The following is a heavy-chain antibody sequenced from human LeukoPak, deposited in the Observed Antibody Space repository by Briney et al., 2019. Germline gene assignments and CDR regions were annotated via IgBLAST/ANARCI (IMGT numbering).Heavy chain of an antibody. V-gene: IGHV3-11*04. J-gene: IGHJ4*02. CDR3: ARGADSGYSSDN. Sequence: PGGSLRLSCAASGFTFSDNYMTWVRQAPGKGLEWLSYISGNGGVIQYADSVKGRFTISRDNAKNTLYLQMNSLRAEDTAVYYCARGADSGYSSDNWGQGTLVSVSS. D-gene: IGHD3-9*01. CDR2: ISGNGGVI. CDR1: GFTFSDNY.